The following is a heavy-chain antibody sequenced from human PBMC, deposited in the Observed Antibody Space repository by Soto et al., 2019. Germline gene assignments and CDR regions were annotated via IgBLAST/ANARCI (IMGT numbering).Heavy chain of an antibody. CDR3: ARDPAPAGWFDY. Sequence: GGSLRLSCAASGFIFSSYWMHWVRQVPGKGLVWVSRINSDGSSTYYLDSVKGRFTISRDNARNTLYLQMNSLRAEDTAVYYCARDPAPAGWFDYWGQGTLVTVSS. CDR2: INSDGSST. CDR1: GFIFSSYW. J-gene: IGHJ5*01. V-gene: IGHV3-74*01.